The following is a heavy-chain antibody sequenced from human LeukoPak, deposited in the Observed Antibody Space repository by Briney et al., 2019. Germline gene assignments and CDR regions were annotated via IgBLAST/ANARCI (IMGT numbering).Heavy chain of an antibody. J-gene: IGHJ4*02. CDR2: IKPDGSEK. V-gene: IGHV3-7*01. CDR3: ARDYYYGSGSYLK. D-gene: IGHD3-10*01. Sequence: GGSLRLSCAASGFTFSDYYMSWIRQAPGKGLEWVVNIKPDGSEKYYVDSVKGRFTISRDNAKNSLYLQMNSLRAEDTAVYYCARDYYYGSGSYLKWGQGTLVTVSS. CDR1: GFTFSDYY.